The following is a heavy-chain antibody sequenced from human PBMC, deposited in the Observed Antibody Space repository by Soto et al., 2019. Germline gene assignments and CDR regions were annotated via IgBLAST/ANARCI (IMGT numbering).Heavy chain of an antibody. CDR1: VYTFTSYY. CDR3: AREIPLGYCSGGSCSPDY. D-gene: IGHD2-15*01. Sequence: QVQLVQSGAEVKKPGASVKVSCKASVYTFTSYYMHWVRQAPGQGLEWMGIINPSGGSTSYAQKFLGRVTMTRDTSTSTVYMELSSLRAEDTAVYYCAREIPLGYCSGGSCSPDYWGQGTLVTVSS. V-gene: IGHV1-46*01. CDR2: INPSGGST. J-gene: IGHJ4*02.